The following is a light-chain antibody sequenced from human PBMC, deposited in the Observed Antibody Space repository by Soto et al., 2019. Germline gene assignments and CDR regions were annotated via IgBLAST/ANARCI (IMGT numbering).Light chain of an antibody. Sequence: ELVLTQSPGTLSLSPGEKATLSCRASQSVISNYLAWYQQKPGQAPRLLIYAASTRATGIPDRFSGSGSETDFTLTISRLEPEDFAVYYCQQYGKTTWTFGQGTKVDIK. CDR1: QSVISNY. V-gene: IGKV3-20*01. CDR3: QQYGKTTWT. CDR2: AAS. J-gene: IGKJ1*01.